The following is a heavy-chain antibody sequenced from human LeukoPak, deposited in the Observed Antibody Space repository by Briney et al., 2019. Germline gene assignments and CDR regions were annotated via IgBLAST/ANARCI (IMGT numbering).Heavy chain of an antibody. CDR3: ARGSEWELLSCDY. V-gene: IGHV3-21*06. Sequence: GGSLRLSCAASGFTFSSYSMNWVRQAPGKGLEWVSSISSSSSYIYYADSVKGRFTISRDNAKNSLYLQMNSLRAEDTAVYYCARGSEWELLSCDYWGQGTLVAVSS. CDR2: ISSSSSYI. J-gene: IGHJ4*02. D-gene: IGHD1-26*01. CDR1: GFTFSSYS.